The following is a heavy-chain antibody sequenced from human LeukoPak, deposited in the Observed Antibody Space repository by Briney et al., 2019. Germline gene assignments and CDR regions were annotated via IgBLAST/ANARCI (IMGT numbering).Heavy chain of an antibody. CDR3: ARVNGGNSGAYYYYYMDV. CDR2: INWSGGST. J-gene: IGHJ6*03. D-gene: IGHD4-23*01. Sequence: PGGSLRLSCAASGFTFDDYGMSWVRQAPGKGLEWVSGINWSGGSTDYADSVRGRLTISRDNAKNSLYLQMNSLRAEDTAFYYCARVNGGNSGAYYYYYMDVWGKGTTVTVSS. V-gene: IGHV3-20*04. CDR1: GFTFDDYG.